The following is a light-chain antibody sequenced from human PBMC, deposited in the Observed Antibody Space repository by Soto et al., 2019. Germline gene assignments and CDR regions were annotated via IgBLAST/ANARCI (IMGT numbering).Light chain of an antibody. J-gene: IGLJ3*02. Sequence: QSVLTQSHSASASLGASVKLTCTLTSGHSSYAIAWHQQQPEKGPRYLMNLNSDGSHSKGDGIPDRVSGSSSGAERYLTSSSLQSEDEAASYCKTCETGFRVFGGGTKLTVL. CDR1: SGHSSYA. CDR2: LNSDGSH. V-gene: IGLV4-69*01. CDR3: KTCETGFRV.